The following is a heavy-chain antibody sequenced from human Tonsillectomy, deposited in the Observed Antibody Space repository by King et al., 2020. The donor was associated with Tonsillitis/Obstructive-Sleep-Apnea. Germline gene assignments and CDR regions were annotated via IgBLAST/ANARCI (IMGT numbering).Heavy chain of an antibody. J-gene: IGHJ4*02. CDR1: GFTFSSYS. V-gene: IGHV3-48*02. D-gene: IGHD3-16*01. Sequence: VQLVESGGGLVQPGGSLRLSCAASGFTFSSYSMNWVRQAPGRGLEWVSYISSSSSTIYYADSVKGRFTVSRDNAKNSHYLQMNSLREEDTAVDYCARDTGRGISPFDCWGQGTLVTVSS. CDR2: ISSSSSTI. CDR3: ARDTGRGISPFDC.